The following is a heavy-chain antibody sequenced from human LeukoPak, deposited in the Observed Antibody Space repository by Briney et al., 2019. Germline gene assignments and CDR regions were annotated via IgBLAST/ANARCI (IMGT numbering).Heavy chain of an antibody. V-gene: IGHV1-2*02. CDR2: INPNSGGT. J-gene: IGHJ5*02. Sequence: GASVKVSCKASGYTFTGYYMHWVRQAPGQGVEWMGWINPNSGGTNYAQKFQGRVTMTRDTSISTVYMELSRLRSDDTAVYYCARDDGDIVVVPAAIYENWFDPWGQGTLVTVSS. CDR1: GYTFTGYY. D-gene: IGHD2-2*02. CDR3: ARDDGDIVVVPAAIYENWFDP.